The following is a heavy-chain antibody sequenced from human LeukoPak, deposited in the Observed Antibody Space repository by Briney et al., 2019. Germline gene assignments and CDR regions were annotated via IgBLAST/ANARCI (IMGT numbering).Heavy chain of an antibody. V-gene: IGHV3-23*01. J-gene: IGHJ4*02. Sequence: GASLRLSCAASGFTFSSYAMSWVRQAPGKGLEWVSAISGSDGSTYYADSVKGRFTISRDNSKNTLYLQMISLRAEDTAVYYCAKGPGQWLVPGAFDYWGQGTLVTVSS. CDR1: GFTFSSYA. CDR2: ISGSDGST. CDR3: AKGPGQWLVPGAFDY. D-gene: IGHD6-19*01.